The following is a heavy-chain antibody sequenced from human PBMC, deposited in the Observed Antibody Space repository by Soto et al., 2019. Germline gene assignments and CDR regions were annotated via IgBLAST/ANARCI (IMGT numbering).Heavy chain of an antibody. CDR3: ARDTKYCSGTSCLLPFDY. CDR2: ISSSSKYI. Sequence: GGSLSLSCAASGFTFRTHTLNGGRRAPGRELEWFSSISSSSKYIYYEDSVKGRLTIYRDNAKKSLYLQMNSLRDDDTAVYFCARDTKYCSGTSCLLPFDYWGQGDLVTVSS. CDR1: GFTFRTHT. V-gene: IGHV3-21*01. J-gene: IGHJ4*02. D-gene: IGHD2-15*01.